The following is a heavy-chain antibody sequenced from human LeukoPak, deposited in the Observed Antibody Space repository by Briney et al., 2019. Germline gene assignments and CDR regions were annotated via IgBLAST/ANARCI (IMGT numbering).Heavy chain of an antibody. D-gene: IGHD2-15*01. CDR1: GGSLNPYY. Sequence: PSETLSLTCTVSGGSLNPYYWSWIRQPAGKGLEWIGRIYFSGNTHYIPSLQSRVTISVDTSKNQFSLRLSSVTDADTAVYYCARTSASGGTFFDSWGQGTLVTVSP. CDR3: ARTSASGGTFFDS. CDR2: IYFSGNT. J-gene: IGHJ4*02. V-gene: IGHV4-4*07.